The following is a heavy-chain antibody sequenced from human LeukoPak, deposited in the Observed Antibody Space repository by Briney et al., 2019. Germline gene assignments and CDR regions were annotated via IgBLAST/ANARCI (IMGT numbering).Heavy chain of an antibody. J-gene: IGHJ4*02. Sequence: PGGSLRLSCAASGFTFNSYTMNWVRQAPGKGLEWVSYISRTGTTIYYADSVKGRFTISRDNAKNSLYVQMNSLRSEDTGLYFCARNLGSGYHGLLLWGQGTLVTVSS. CDR2: ISRTGTTI. D-gene: IGHD5-18*01. CDR3: ARNLGSGYHGLLL. V-gene: IGHV3-48*01. CDR1: GFTFNSYT.